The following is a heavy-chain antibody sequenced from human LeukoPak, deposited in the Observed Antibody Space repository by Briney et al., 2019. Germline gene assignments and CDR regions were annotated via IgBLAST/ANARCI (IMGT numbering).Heavy chain of an antibody. CDR2: IIPMFGTA. V-gene: IGHV1-69*05. CDR1: GGTFSSYA. J-gene: IGHJ1*01. CDR3: ARAGRIAVAGRVGYFQH. Sequence: SVKDSCKASGGTFSSYAISWVRQAPGQGLEWMGRIIPMFGTANYAQKFQGRVTITTDESTSTAYMELSSLRSEDMAVYYCARAGRIAVAGRVGYFQHWGQGTLVTVSS. D-gene: IGHD6-19*01.